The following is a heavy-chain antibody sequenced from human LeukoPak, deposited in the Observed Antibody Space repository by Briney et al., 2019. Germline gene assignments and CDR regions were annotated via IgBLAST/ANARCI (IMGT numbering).Heavy chain of an antibody. D-gene: IGHD1-26*01. CDR1: GGSISSGGYS. CDR3: ASRTPSATFYYYGMDV. Sequence: NPSQTLSLTCAVSGGSISSGGYSWSWIRQPPGKGLEWIGYIYHSGSTYYNPSLKSRVTISVDRSKNQFSLKLSSVTAADTAVYYCASRTPSATFYYYGMDVWGQGTTVTVSS. V-gene: IGHV4-30-2*01. J-gene: IGHJ6*02. CDR2: IYHSGST.